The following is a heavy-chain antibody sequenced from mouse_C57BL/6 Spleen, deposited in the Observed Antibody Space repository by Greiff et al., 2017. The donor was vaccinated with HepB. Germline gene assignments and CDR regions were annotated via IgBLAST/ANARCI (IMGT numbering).Heavy chain of an antibody. CDR2: IYPSDSET. J-gene: IGHJ1*03. CDR3: ARNYYYGSSYGYFDV. D-gene: IGHD1-1*01. V-gene: IGHV1-61*01. CDR1: GYTFTSYW. Sequence: QVQLKQPGAELVRPGSSVKLSCKASGYTFTSYWMDWVKQRPGQGLEWIGNIYPSDSETHYNQKFKDKATLTVDKSSSTAYMQLSSLTSEDSAVYYCARNYYYGSSYGYFDVWGTGTTVTVSS.